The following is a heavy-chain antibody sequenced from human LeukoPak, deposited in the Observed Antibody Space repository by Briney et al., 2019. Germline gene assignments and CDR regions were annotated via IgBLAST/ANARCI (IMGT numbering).Heavy chain of an antibody. V-gene: IGHV3-48*01. CDR3: VRDPRDTYGTNWFDP. J-gene: IGHJ5*02. CDR1: GFTFSAYS. Sequence: GGSLRLSCAASGFTFSAYSMNWVRQAPEKGLEWVSYIGSSSSPIYYADSVKGRFTISRDNAKNSLYLQMDSLRAEDTAIYYCVRDPRDTYGTNWFDPWGQGTFLRVSS. D-gene: IGHD1-1*01. CDR2: IGSSSSPI.